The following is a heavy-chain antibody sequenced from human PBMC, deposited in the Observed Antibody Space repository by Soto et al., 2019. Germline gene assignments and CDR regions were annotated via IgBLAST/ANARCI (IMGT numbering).Heavy chain of an antibody. CDR2: IYHTGNT. CDR3: ARDEVKRGRTYFSSNSCVYYFDS. D-gene: IGHD2-2*01. CDR1: GGSISSDSFY. V-gene: IGHV4-31*03. J-gene: IGHJ4*02. Sequence: QVQLPESGPGLVKPSQTLSLTCTVSGGSISSDSFYWNWIRQLPGVGLEWIGYIYHTGNTYYNPSLKSRVTMSVDTSKNQFSLNLSSVTAADTAVYSCARDEVKRGRTYFSSNSCVYYFDSWGQGTLVTVSS.